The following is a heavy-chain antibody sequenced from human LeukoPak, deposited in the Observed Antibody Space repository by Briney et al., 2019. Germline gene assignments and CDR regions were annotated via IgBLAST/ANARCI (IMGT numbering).Heavy chain of an antibody. CDR2: IYPTGST. CDR1: GYSISSGYY. Sequence: SETLSLTCTVSGYSISSGYYWGWIRQPPGKGLEWIGNIYPTGSTNYNPSLKSRVTISVDTSKNQFSLKLSSVTAVDTAVYYCARGAMVRGIQYYMDVWGKGITVTISS. CDR3: ARGAMVRGIQYYMDV. D-gene: IGHD3-10*01. J-gene: IGHJ6*03. V-gene: IGHV4-38-2*02.